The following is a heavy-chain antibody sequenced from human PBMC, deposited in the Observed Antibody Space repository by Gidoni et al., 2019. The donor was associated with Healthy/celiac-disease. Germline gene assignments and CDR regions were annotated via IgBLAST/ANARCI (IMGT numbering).Heavy chain of an antibody. J-gene: IGHJ3*01. CDR1: GGSISSYD. CDR2: IYYSGSA. Sequence: QVQLQESGPGLVKPSEPLSLTCTVSGGSISSYDWSWIRQPPGKGLEWIGYIYYSGSANYNPSLKSRVTISVDTSKNRFSLKLSSVTAADTAVYYCARDGATAVWGQGTMVTVSS. V-gene: IGHV4-59*01. CDR3: ARDGATAV. D-gene: IGHD5-12*01.